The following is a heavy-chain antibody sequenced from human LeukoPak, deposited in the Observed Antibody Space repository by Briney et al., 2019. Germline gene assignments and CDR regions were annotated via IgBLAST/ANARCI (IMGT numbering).Heavy chain of an antibody. J-gene: IGHJ4*02. Sequence: PGGSLRLSCVVSGFTFSSYDMNWVRQAPGKGLEWVSYISVSGITIYYADSVQGRFTISRDNGENSLYLQMNSLRVEDTAIYYCARSLPPYSSRWPPDYWGQGTLVTVSS. CDR1: GFTFSSYD. CDR3: ARSLPPYSSRWPPDY. CDR2: ISVSGITI. V-gene: IGHV3-48*03. D-gene: IGHD6-13*01.